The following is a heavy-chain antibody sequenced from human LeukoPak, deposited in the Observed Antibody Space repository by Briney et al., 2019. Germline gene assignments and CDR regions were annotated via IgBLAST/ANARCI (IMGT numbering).Heavy chain of an antibody. CDR3: ARARLGYRSSTSCPYYYYGMDV. CDR2: IIPTFGTA. J-gene: IGHJ6*02. D-gene: IGHD2-2*01. Sequence: ASVKVSCKASGGTFSSYAISWVRQAPGQGLEWMGGIIPTFGTANYAQKFQGRVTITADESTSTAYMELSSLRSEDTAVYYCARARLGYRSSTSCPYYYYGMDVWGQGTTVTVSS. CDR1: GGTFSSYA. V-gene: IGHV1-69*13.